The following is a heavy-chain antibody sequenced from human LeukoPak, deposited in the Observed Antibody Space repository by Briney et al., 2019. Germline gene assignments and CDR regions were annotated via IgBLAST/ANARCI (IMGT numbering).Heavy chain of an antibody. CDR3: ASDLRAAAGTLPAY. J-gene: IGHJ4*02. CDR1: GGSISSSSYY. Sequence: SETLSLACTVSGGSISSSSYYWGWIRQPPGKGLEWIGSIYYSGSTYYNPSLKSRVTISVDTSKNQFSLKLSSVTAADTAVYYCASDLRAAAGTLPAYWGQGTLVTVSS. V-gene: IGHV4-39*07. D-gene: IGHD6-13*01. CDR2: IYYSGST.